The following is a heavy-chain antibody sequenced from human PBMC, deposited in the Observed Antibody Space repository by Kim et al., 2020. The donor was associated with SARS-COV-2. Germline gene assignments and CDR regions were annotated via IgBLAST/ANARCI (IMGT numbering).Heavy chain of an antibody. CDR2: ISSSSSYI. Sequence: GGSLRLSCAASGFTVSSYSMNWVRQAPGKGLEWVSSISSSSSYIYYADSVKGRFTISRDNAKNSLYLQMNSLRAEDTAVYYCARVGWLRLSWGGDYYYGMDVWGQGTTVTVSS. J-gene: IGHJ6*02. D-gene: IGHD5-12*01. CDR3: ARVGWLRLSWGGDYYYGMDV. CDR1: GFTVSSYS. V-gene: IGHV3-21*01.